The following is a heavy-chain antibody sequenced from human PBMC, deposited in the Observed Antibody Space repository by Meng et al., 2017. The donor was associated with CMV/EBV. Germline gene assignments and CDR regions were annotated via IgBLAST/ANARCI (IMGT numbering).Heavy chain of an antibody. CDR1: GGSISSYY. Sequence: ESLKISCTVPGGSISSYYWSWIRQPPGKGLEWIGYIYYSGSTNYNPSLKSRVTISVDTSKNQFSLKLSSVTAADTAVYYCARDRHPDYDFWSAEGVGSYYYGMDVWGQGTTVTVSS. CDR2: IYYSGST. J-gene: IGHJ6*02. D-gene: IGHD3-3*01. V-gene: IGHV4-59*01. CDR3: ARDRHPDYDFWSAEGVGSYYYGMDV.